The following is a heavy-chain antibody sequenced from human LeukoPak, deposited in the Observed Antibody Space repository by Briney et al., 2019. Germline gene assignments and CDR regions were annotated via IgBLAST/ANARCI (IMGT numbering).Heavy chain of an antibody. CDR2: IHYSGNT. J-gene: IGHJ3*02. CDR3: ARDYVFEATSKQNQLHAFDI. D-gene: IGHD3-16*01. CDR1: GYSINSGYY. Sequence: SETLSLTCTVSGYSINSGYYWGWIRQPPGKRLEWIGSIHYSGNTYHNPTLKSRVAISVDTSKNQFSLNLTSVTAADAAVYYCARDYVFEATSKQNQLHAFDIWGQGTMVTVSS. V-gene: IGHV4-38-2*02.